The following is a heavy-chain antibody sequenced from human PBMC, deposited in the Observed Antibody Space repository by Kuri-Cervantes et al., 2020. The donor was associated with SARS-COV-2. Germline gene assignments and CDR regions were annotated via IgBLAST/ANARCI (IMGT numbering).Heavy chain of an antibody. V-gene: IGHV4-59*01. CDR1: GGSISSYY. CDR3: ARVSRPYYFDY. J-gene: IGHJ4*02. Sequence: ESLKISCTVSGGSISSYYWSWIRQPPGKGLEWIGYIYYSGSTNYNPSLKSRVTISVDTSKHQFSLKLSSVTAADTAVYYCARVSRPYYFDYWGQGTLVTVSS. CDR2: IYYSGST.